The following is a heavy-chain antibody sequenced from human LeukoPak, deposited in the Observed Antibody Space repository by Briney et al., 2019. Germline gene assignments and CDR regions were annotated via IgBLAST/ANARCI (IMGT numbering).Heavy chain of an antibody. CDR3: ARDRGLMVYATPFDY. V-gene: IGHV4-4*07. CDR2: IYTSGST. CDR1: GYSISSGYY. J-gene: IGHJ4*02. D-gene: IGHD2-8*01. Sequence: PSETLSLTCAVSGYSISSGYYWGWIRQPAGKGLEWIGRIYTSGSTNYNPSLKSRVTMSVDTPKNQFSLKLSSVTAADTAVYYCARDRGLMVYATPFDYWGQGTLVTVSS.